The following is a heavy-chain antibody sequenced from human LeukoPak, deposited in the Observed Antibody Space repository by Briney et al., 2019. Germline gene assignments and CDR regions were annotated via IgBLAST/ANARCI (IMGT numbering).Heavy chain of an antibody. J-gene: IGHJ4*02. D-gene: IGHD3-22*01. CDR3: ARDGTYYYDSSGYYS. V-gene: IGHV1-2*06. CDR1: GYTFTGYY. CDR2: INPNSGGT. Sequence: ASVKVSCKASGYTFTGYYMHWVRQAPGQGLEWMGRINPNSGGTNYAQKFQGRVTMTRDTSISTAYMELSRLRSDDTAVCYCARDGTYYYDSSGYYSWGQGTLVTVSS.